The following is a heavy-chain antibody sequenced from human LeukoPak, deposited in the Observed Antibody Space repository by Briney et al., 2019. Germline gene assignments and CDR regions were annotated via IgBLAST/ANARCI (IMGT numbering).Heavy chain of an antibody. CDR1: GFTFSSYG. CDR2: ISYDGSNK. CDR3: AKGGEYFDY. J-gene: IGHJ4*02. V-gene: IGHV3-30*18. Sequence: TGGSLRLSCAASGFTFSSYGMHWVRQAPGKGLEWVAVISYDGSNKYYADSVKGRFTISRDNSKTTLYLQMNSLRAEYPAVYYCAKGGEYFDYWGQGTLVTVSS.